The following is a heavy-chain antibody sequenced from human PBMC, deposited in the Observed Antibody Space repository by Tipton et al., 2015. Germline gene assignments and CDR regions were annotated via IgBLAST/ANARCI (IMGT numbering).Heavy chain of an antibody. CDR1: GGAITSDGFY. J-gene: IGHJ4*02. Sequence: LRLSCTVFGGAITSDGFYWSWIRQHTGKGLEWIGYIFYTGSTYCNPSIKSLATLSVDTSKNQFSLKLSSVTAAATAVYYCARDGYNSNYFDYWGQGTLVTVSS. D-gene: IGHD5-24*01. CDR2: IFYTGST. V-gene: IGHV4-31*01. CDR3: ARDGYNSNYFDY.